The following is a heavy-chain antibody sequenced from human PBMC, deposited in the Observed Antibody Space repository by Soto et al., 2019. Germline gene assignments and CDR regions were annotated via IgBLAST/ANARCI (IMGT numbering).Heavy chain of an antibody. CDR3: AKDYSTVTTDPLSVVLFDY. CDR1: GFAFSSYA. V-gene: IGHV3-23*01. Sequence: PRGSLRLSCAAPGFAFSSYAMSWFRQAPGKGLEWVSIITSDGRTYYADSVKGRFTISRDNSKNTVYLQMNSLRAEDTAVYYCAKDYSTVTTDPLSVVLFDYWGQGALVTVSS. J-gene: IGHJ4*02. D-gene: IGHD4-17*01. CDR2: ITSDGRT.